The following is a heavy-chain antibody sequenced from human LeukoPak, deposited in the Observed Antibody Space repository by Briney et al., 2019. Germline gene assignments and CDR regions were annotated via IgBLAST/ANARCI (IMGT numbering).Heavy chain of an antibody. Sequence: SETLSLTCTVSGGSISSNFYYWGWIRQPPGKGLEWIGNIYYRGSTYYNPPLKSRVTISVDTSKNQFSLKLTSVTAADTAVYYCARFIHLGEYKHYFDYWGQGTLVTVSS. V-gene: IGHV4-39*01. CDR1: GGSISSNFYY. CDR2: IYYRGST. J-gene: IGHJ4*02. D-gene: IGHD3-16*01. CDR3: ARFIHLGEYKHYFDY.